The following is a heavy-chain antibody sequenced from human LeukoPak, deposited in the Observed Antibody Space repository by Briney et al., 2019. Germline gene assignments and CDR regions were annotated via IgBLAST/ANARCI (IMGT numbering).Heavy chain of an antibody. V-gene: IGHV4-59*08. Sequence: SETLSLTCTVSGGSISNYYWGWVRQPPGKGLEWIGCIYYIGSTNYNPSLKSRVTISPDTSKNQFSLELSSVTAADTAVYYCARHGGAYSFDYWGQGTLVTVSS. CDR1: GGSISNYY. CDR2: IYYIGST. J-gene: IGHJ4*02. CDR3: ARHGGAYSFDY. D-gene: IGHD4-11*01.